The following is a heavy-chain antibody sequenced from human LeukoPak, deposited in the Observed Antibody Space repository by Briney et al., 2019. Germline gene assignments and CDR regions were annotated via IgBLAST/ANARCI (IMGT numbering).Heavy chain of an antibody. Sequence: PGGSLRLSCAASGFTFSSSGMHWVRQAPGKGLEWVAVISYDGSNKYYADSVKGRFTISRDNSKNTLYLQMNSLRAEDTAVYYCAKGVEVIFDYWGQGTLVTVSS. CDR2: ISYDGSNK. V-gene: IGHV3-30*18. J-gene: IGHJ4*02. CDR1: GFTFSSSG. CDR3: AKGVEVIFDY.